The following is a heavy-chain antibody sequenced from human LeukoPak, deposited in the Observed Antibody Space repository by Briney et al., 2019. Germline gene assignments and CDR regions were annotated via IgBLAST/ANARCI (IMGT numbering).Heavy chain of an antibody. CDR3: ARLGYSYGEFDY. J-gene: IGHJ4*02. Sequence: GGSLRLSCAASGFTFSSYSMNWVRQAPGKGLEWVSSISSSSSYIYYADSVKGRFTISRDNAKNSLYLQMNSLRAEDTAVYYCARLGYSYGEFDYWGQGTLVTVSS. CDR1: GFTFSSYS. V-gene: IGHV3-21*01. D-gene: IGHD5-18*01. CDR2: ISSSSSYI.